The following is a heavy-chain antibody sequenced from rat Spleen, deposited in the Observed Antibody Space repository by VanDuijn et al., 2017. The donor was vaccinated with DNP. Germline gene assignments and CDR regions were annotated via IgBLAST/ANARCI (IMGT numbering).Heavy chain of an antibody. D-gene: IGHD1-11*01. CDR1: GFTFSNFP. CDR2: ISYDGSST. V-gene: IGHV5-20*01. CDR3: TTDFERGY. J-gene: IGHJ2*01. Sequence: EVQLVESGGGLVQPGRSLKLSCAASGFTFSNFPMAWVRQAPKKGLEWVAAISYDGSSTDYRDSVKGRFTISRDNTISTLYLQMNSLRSEDTATYYCTTDFERGYWGQGVMVTVSS.